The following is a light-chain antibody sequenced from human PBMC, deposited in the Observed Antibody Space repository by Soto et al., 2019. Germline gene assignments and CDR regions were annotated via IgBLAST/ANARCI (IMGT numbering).Light chain of an antibody. V-gene: IGLV1-40*01. Sequence: QSVLTQPPSVSGAPGQTVTISCTGSSCNIGAGYDVHWYQQLPGTAPKLLIYGDSNRPSGVPDRFSASKSGTSASLATTGLQAEDEDDYYCQSYAGSLSGWVFGGGTQLTVL. CDR1: SCNIGAGYD. CDR2: GDS. J-gene: IGLJ3*02. CDR3: QSYAGSLSGWV.